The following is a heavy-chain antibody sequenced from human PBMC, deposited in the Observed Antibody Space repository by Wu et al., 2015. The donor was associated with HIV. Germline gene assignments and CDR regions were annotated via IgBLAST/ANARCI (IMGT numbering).Heavy chain of an antibody. V-gene: IGHV1-24*01. D-gene: IGHD1-1*01. CDR3: STGLNSYAFDI. Sequence: QVQLAQSGAEVKKPGASVRVSCKVSGYILSKLSIHWVRQAPGKGLEWMGGFDAEEGETIYAQKLQGRVTMTEDTSTDIAYMELSSLKSEDTAMYYCSTGLNSYAFDIWGQGTTVIVSS. J-gene: IGHJ3*02. CDR2: FDAEEGET. CDR1: GYILSKLS.